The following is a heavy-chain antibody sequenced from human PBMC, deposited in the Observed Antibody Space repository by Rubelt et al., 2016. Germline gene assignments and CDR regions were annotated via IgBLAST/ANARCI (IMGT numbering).Heavy chain of an antibody. V-gene: IGHV3-23*01. CDR2: ISGSGDRA. J-gene: IGHJ4*02. CDR1: SSYG. CDR3: AKDRRSFDY. Sequence: SSYGMYWVRQAPGKGLEWVSGISGSGDRAFYVDSVKGRFTISRDNSKNTLYLQMNSLRAEDTAVYYCAKDRRSFDYWGQGTLVTVSS. D-gene: IGHD4-17*01.